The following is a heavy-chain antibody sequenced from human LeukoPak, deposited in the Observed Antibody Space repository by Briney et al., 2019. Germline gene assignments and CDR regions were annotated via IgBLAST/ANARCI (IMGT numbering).Heavy chain of an antibody. J-gene: IGHJ4*02. CDR2: INPNSGGT. CDR1: GGTLSSYA. V-gene: IGHV1-2*02. CDR3: ARCPGYYFWSGYYDY. Sequence: ASVKVSCKASGGTLSSYAISWVRQAPGQGLEWMGGINPNSGGTNYAQKFQGRVTMTRDTSISTAYMELSRLRSDDTAVYYCARCPGYYFWSGYYDYWGQGTLVTVSS. D-gene: IGHD3-3*01.